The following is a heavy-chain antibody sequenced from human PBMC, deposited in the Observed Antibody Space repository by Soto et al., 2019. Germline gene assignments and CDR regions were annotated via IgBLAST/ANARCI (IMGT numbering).Heavy chain of an antibody. CDR1: ISSYY. D-gene: IGHD5-12*01. CDR3: ARQIYSGYLCWFDP. V-gene: IGHV4-59*08. J-gene: IGHJ5*02. CDR2: IYYSGST. Sequence: ISSYYWSWIRQPPGKGLEWIGYIYYSGSTNYNPSLKSRVTISVDTSKNQFSLKLSSVTAADTAVYYCARQIYSGYLCWFDPWGQGTLVTVSS.